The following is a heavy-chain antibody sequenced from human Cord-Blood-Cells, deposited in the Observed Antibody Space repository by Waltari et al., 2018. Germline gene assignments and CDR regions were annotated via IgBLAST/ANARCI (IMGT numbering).Heavy chain of an antibody. Sequence: QVQLVQSGAEVKKPGSSVKVSCKAAGGTFSSYDISWVRQALGQRLEWMGGIIPIFGTANYAQKFQGRVTITADESTSTAYMELSSLRSEDTAVYYCARARHSGSYQDDAFDIWGQGTMVTVSS. CDR2: IIPIFGTA. J-gene: IGHJ3*02. D-gene: IGHD1-26*01. V-gene: IGHV1-69*01. CDR1: GGTFSSYD. CDR3: ARARHSGSYQDDAFDI.